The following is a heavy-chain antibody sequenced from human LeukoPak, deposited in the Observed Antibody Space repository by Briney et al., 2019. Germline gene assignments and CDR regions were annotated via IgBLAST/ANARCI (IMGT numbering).Heavy chain of an antibody. CDR1: GFTFSGYC. CDR3: ARDFGDTSDTYFQH. J-gene: IGHJ1*01. CDR2: ISSSGNTI. Sequence: GGSLRLSCAASGFTFSGYCMIWIRQAPGKGLEWVSYISSSGNTIYYADSVKGRFTISRDNAKNSLFLQMSSLRADDTAVYYCARDFGDTSDTYFQHWGQGTLVTVSS. D-gene: IGHD3-22*01. V-gene: IGHV3-11*01.